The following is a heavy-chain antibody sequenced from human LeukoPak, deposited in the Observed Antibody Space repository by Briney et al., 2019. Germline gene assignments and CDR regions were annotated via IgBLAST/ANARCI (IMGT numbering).Heavy chain of an antibody. D-gene: IGHD1-1*01. CDR1: GYTFTSYG. CDR3: TRDQNVRGVAAGMEGWFDP. CDR2: IIPILGIA. V-gene: IGHV1-69*04. J-gene: IGHJ5*02. Sequence: SVKVSCKASGYTFTSYGISWVRQAPGQGLEWMGRIIPILGIANYAQKFEGRVTITADTSTSTVYLELSNVRSDDTAIYYCTRDQNVRGVAAGMEGWFDPWGQGTLVTVSS.